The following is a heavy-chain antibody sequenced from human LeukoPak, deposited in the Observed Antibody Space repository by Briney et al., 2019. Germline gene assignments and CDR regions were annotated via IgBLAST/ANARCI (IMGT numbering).Heavy chain of an antibody. CDR3: TRVSLGSSSGYFQN. CDR2: INPNSGGT. Sequence: GASVKVSCKASGYTFTGYYMHWVRQAPGQGLESMGWINPNSGGTNYAQKFQGRVTMTRDTSISTAYMELSRLRSDDTAVYYCTRVSLGSSSGYFQNWGQGTLVTVSS. CDR1: GYTFTGYY. V-gene: IGHV1-2*02. J-gene: IGHJ1*01. D-gene: IGHD6-6*01.